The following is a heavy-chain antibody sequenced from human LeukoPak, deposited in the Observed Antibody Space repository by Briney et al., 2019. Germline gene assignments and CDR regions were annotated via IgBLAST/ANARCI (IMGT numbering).Heavy chain of an antibody. CDR1: GGSISSYY. V-gene: IGHV4-59*01. CDR3: ARDGYGDYIFDY. D-gene: IGHD4-17*01. CDR2: IYYSGST. Sequence: SETLSLTCTVSGGSISSYYWSWIRQPPGKGLEWTGYIYYSGSTNYNPSLKSRVTISVDTSKNQFSLKLSSVTAADTAVYYCARDGYGDYIFDYWGQGTLVTVSS. J-gene: IGHJ4*02.